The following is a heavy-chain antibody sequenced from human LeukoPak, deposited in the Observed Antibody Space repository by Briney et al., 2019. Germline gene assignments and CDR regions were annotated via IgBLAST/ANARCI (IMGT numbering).Heavy chain of an antibody. CDR3: ARVVLPAIFGNYYYYYMDV. V-gene: IGHV1-69*13. D-gene: IGHD3-3*01. CDR1: GGTFSSYA. Sequence: ASVKVSCKASGGTFSSYAISWVRQAPGQGLEWMGWIIPIFGTANYAQKFQGRVTITADESTSTAYMELSSLRSEDTAVYYCARVVLPAIFGNYYYYYMDVWGKGTTVTVSS. CDR2: IIPIFGTA. J-gene: IGHJ6*03.